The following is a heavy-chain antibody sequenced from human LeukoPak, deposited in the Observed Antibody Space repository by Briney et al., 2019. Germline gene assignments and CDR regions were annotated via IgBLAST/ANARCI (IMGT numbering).Heavy chain of an antibody. CDR3: AKGSGYEAQYYYYYMDV. J-gene: IGHJ6*03. CDR2: IKSKTDGGTT. D-gene: IGHD5-12*01. CDR1: GFTFSNAW. V-gene: IGHV3-15*01. Sequence: GGSLRLSCAASGFTFSNAWMSWVRQAPGKGLEWVGRIKSKTDGGTTDYAAPVKGRFTISRDNSKNTLYLQMSSLRAEDTAVYYCAKGSGYEAQYYYYYMDVWGKGTTVTISS.